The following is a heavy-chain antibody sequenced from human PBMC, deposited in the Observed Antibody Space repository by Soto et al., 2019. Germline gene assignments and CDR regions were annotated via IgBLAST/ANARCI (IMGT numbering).Heavy chain of an antibody. Sequence: ASVKVSCKASGYTFTSYCISWVRQAPGQGLEWMGWISAYNGNPNYAQKLQGRVTMTTDTSTSTAYMELRSLRSDDTAVYYCARETFRGQSSNLPYYFDYWGQGTLVTVSA. CDR3: ARETFRGQSSNLPYYFDY. CDR2: ISAYNGNP. V-gene: IGHV1-18*01. J-gene: IGHJ4*02. D-gene: IGHD6-13*01. CDR1: GYTFTSYC.